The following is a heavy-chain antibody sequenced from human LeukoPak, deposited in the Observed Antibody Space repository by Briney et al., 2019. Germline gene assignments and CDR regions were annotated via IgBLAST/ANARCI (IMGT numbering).Heavy chain of an antibody. V-gene: IGHV3-13*04. Sequence: PGESLRLSCEASGFTFSRHDMHWVRQAAGKGLEWVSGFIPAGDRYYAESVKGRFTISRENAKSSLYLEMDSLRVGDTAVYYCVRGGVWGLSSNWLEAWGQGTLVIV. CDR2: FIPAGDR. CDR1: GFTFSRHD. D-gene: IGHD7-27*01. J-gene: IGHJ5*02. CDR3: VRGGVWGLSSNWLEA.